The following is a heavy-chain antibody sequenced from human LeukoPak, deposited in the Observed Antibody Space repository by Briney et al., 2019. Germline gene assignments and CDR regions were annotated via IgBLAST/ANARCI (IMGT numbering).Heavy chain of an antibody. D-gene: IGHD3-22*01. V-gene: IGHV4-30-2*01. CDR1: GGSISSGGYS. CDR3: GLYYYDSSGYSDY. Sequence: SQTLSLTCAVSGGSISSGGYSFKWIRQPPGGGLEWTGYIHHSGDTYSNPSLKSRVTISVDRSKNHFSLKLTSVTAADTALYYCGLYYYDSSGYSDYWGQGTLVTVSS. J-gene: IGHJ4*02. CDR2: IHHSGDT.